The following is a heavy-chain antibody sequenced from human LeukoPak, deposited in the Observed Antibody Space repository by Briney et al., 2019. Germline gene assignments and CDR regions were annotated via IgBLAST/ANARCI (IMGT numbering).Heavy chain of an antibody. CDR3: ARAEGYSSS. Sequence: SETLSLTCAVYGGSFSGYYWSWIRQPPGKGLEWIGEINHSGSTNYNPSLKSRVTISVDTSKNQFSLKLSSMTAADTAVNCCARAEGYSSSWGQGTLVTVSS. CDR2: INHSGST. V-gene: IGHV4-34*01. J-gene: IGHJ4*02. CDR1: GGSFSGYY. D-gene: IGHD6-13*01.